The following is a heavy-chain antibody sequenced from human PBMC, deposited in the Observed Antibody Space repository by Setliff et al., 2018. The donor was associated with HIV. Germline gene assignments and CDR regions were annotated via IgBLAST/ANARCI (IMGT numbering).Heavy chain of an antibody. J-gene: IGHJ3*02. D-gene: IGHD3-9*01. CDR3: ARDYDPGILRYFDRYPDAFDI. CDR2: INTYTGNP. CDR1: GYTFTSYG. Sequence: ASVKVSCKASGYTFTSYGMNWVRQAPGQGLEWMGWINTYTGNPAYAQDFTGRFVFSLDTSVSTAYLQISSLKAEDIAVYYRARDYDPGILRYFDRYPDAFDIWGQGTMVTVSS. V-gene: IGHV7-4-1*02.